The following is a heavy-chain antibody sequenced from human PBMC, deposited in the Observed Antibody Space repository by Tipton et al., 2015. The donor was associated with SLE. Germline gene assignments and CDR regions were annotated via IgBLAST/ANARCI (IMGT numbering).Heavy chain of an antibody. V-gene: IGHV4-59*12. J-gene: IGHJ3*01. CDR2: IYFDGNS. Sequence: TLSLTCTVSGGSIGPYYWHWIRQSPGKALEWIGYIYFDGNSNGRGNYNPSLKSRVTMSVDMSKNQFSLTLMSVTAADTAVYSCARIIAGHGDAFDVWGQGTMVTVSS. CDR3: ARIIAGHGDAFDV. CDR1: GGSIGPYY.